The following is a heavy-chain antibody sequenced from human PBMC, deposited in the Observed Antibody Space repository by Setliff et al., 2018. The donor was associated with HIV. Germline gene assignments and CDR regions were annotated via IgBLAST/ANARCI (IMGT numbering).Heavy chain of an antibody. CDR2: INPKSGVG. CDR1: GYTFTDFY. Sequence: GASVKVSCKASGYTFTDFYIHWVRQAPGQGLEWIGRINPKSGVGDYLKKFQGRVTMTTDTSTNTAHMELIRPRFDDTAVYYCARAHFLVAMTRNWFDPWGQGTLVTVSS. CDR3: ARAHFLVAMTRNWFDP. D-gene: IGHD5-12*01. J-gene: IGHJ5*02. V-gene: IGHV1-2*06.